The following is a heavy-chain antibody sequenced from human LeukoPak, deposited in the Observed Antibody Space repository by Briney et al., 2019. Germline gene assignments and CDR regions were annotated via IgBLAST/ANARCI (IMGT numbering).Heavy chain of an antibody. CDR2: LRGDTGDT. Sequence: ASVTVSCKTSGYMVSDYYMHWVRQAPGQGLEWMGWLRGDTGDTDSPQKFKGRVTMTRDTATNTAYMLLSRLTYDDTAIYFCARVRDNACDYWGQGTLVTVSS. J-gene: IGHJ4*02. V-gene: IGHV1-2*02. D-gene: IGHD1-1*01. CDR3: ARVRDNACDY. CDR1: GYMVSDYY.